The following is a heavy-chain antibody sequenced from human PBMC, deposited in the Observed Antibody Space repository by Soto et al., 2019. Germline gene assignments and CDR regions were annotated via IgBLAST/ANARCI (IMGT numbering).Heavy chain of an antibody. D-gene: IGHD2-15*01. Sequence: EVQLVESGGGLVQPGESLRLSCAASGLTFRSYWMHWVRQAPGKGLVWVSRINADGRVAMYVDSVKGRFTITRDNAKNTLYLHMNSLRAEDWAVYYGVKDMQWWPLASGGQGTLVTVSS. V-gene: IGHV3-74*03. CDR1: GLTFRSYW. J-gene: IGHJ4*02. CDR2: INADGRVA. CDR3: VKDMQWWPLAS.